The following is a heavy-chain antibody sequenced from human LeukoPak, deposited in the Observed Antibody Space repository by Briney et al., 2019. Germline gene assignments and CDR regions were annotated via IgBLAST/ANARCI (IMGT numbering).Heavy chain of an antibody. CDR1: GFTFSSYW. CDR3: AKDRGYDSSGYLTYYFDY. J-gene: IGHJ4*02. V-gene: IGHV3-7*01. D-gene: IGHD3-22*01. CDR2: IKQDGSEK. Sequence: GGSLRLSCAASGFTFSSYWMSWVRQAPGKGLEWVANIKQDGSEKYYADSVKGRFTISRDNSKNTLYLQMNSLRAEDTAVYYCAKDRGYDSSGYLTYYFDYWGQGTLVTVSS.